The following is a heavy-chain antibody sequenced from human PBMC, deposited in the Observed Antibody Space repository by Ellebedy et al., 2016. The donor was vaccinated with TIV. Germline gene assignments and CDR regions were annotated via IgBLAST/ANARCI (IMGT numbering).Heavy chain of an antibody. CDR2: IIPILGIT. D-gene: IGHD3-10*01. CDR3: ARNTMVRGVPVDY. CDR1: GGTFDNYA. V-gene: IGHV1-69*04. Sequence: ASVKVSCKASGGTFDNYAFSWVRQAPGQGLEWMGRIIPILGITNYAQKFQARVTIIADTSMSTAYMELSSLTSEDTATYYCARNTMVRGVPVDYWGQGTLVTVST. J-gene: IGHJ4*02.